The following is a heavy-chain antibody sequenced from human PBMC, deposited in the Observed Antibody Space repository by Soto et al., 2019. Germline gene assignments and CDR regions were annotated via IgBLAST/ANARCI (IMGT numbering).Heavy chain of an antibody. V-gene: IGHV4-30-4*01. D-gene: IGHD6-6*01. J-gene: IGHJ4*02. CDR3: ASPPSSAFFFDY. CDR1: GGSISSGDYY. CDR2: IYYSGST. Sequence: PSETLSLTCTVSGGSISSGDYYWSWIRQPPGKGLEWIGYIYYSGSTYYNPSLKSRVTISVDTSKNQFSLSLSSVTAADTAVYYCASPPSSAFFFDYWGPGTLVTVSS.